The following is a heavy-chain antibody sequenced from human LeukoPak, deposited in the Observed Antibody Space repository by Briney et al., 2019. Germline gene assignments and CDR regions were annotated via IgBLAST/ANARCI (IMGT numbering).Heavy chain of an antibody. CDR3: ARDPPYDSSGYYYAGAFDI. CDR2: ISSSGSTI. J-gene: IGHJ3*02. V-gene: IGHV3-48*03. Sequence: GGSLRLSCAASGFTFSSYEMNWVRQAPGKGLEWVSYISSSGSTIYYADSVKGRFTISRDNAKNSLYLQMNSLRAEDTAVYYCARDPPYDSSGYYYAGAFDIWGQGTMVTVSS. D-gene: IGHD3-22*01. CDR1: GFTFSSYE.